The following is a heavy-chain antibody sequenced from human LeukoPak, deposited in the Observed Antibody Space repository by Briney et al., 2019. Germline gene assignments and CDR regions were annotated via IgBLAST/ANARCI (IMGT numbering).Heavy chain of an antibody. J-gene: IGHJ4*02. Sequence: ASVRVSCKASGYTFTSYDINWVRQATGQGLEWMGWMNPNSGNTGYAQKFQGRVTMTRNTSISTAYMELSSLRSEDTAVYYCARGVLGLDYGDYIRDYWGQGTLVTVSS. CDR2: MNPNSGNT. CDR3: ARGVLGLDYGDYIRDY. D-gene: IGHD4-17*01. V-gene: IGHV1-8*01. CDR1: GYTFTSYD.